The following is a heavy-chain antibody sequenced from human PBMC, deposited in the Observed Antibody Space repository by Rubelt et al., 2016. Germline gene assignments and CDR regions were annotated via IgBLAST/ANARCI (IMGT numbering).Heavy chain of an antibody. CDR3: ARDSKYQGLDV. Sequence: HVQLQQWRAGLLKPSETLSLTCAVYGGSFSGYYWRWLRQPPGTGLEWSGEINHSGRTNYNPSLKSRVTISIHTSKKQFSLKLDSVTAADTAGYYCARDSKYQGLDVWGQGTTVTVSS. J-gene: IGHJ6*02. V-gene: IGHV4-34*01. D-gene: IGHD2/OR15-2a*01. CDR1: GGSFSGYY. CDR2: INHSGRT.